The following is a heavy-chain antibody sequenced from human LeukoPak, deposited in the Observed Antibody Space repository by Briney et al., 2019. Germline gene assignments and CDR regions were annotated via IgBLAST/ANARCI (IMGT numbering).Heavy chain of an antibody. D-gene: IGHD3-22*01. CDR3: ARYYDSSGYLDY. CDR2: IIPILGIA. V-gene: IGHV1-69*04. Sequence: SVKVSCKASGYTFTSYGISWVRQAPGQGLEWMGRIIPILGIANYAQKFQGRVTITADKSTSTAYMELSSLRSEDTAVYYCARYYDSSGYLDYWGQGTLVTVSS. CDR1: GYTFTSYG. J-gene: IGHJ4*02.